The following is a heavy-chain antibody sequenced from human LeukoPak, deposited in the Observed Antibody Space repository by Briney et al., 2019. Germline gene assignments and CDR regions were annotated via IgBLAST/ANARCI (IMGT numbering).Heavy chain of an antibody. Sequence: PSETLSLTCTVSGDSISSGGYYWSWIRQHPGKGLEWIGYISYSGNTYYNPSLKSRAAISADTPKNQFSLKLSSTTAADTAVYYCARAPVATPSGFDYWGRGTLVTVSS. V-gene: IGHV4-31*03. J-gene: IGHJ4*02. CDR3: ARAPVATPSGFDY. D-gene: IGHD5-12*01. CDR2: ISYSGNT. CDR1: GDSISSGGYY.